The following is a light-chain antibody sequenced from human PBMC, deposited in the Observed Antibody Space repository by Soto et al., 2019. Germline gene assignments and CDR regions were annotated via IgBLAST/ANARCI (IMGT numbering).Light chain of an antibody. CDR2: WAS. Sequence: DIVMTQSPDSLAVSLGERATINCRSSQTVLFSSNNKNYLAWYQQKPGHPPKLLIYWASTRDSGIPDRFSGSGSGTDFTLTISSLQAEDVAVYYCQQYCGTPPYTFGGGTKVEIK. CDR1: QTVLFSSNNKNY. J-gene: IGKJ4*01. CDR3: QQYCGTPPYT. V-gene: IGKV4-1*01.